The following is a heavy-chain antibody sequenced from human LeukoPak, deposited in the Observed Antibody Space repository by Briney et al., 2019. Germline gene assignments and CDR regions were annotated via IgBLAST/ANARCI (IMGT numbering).Heavy chain of an antibody. J-gene: IGHJ6*04. CDR2: INHSGST. V-gene: IGHV4-34*01. D-gene: IGHD3-10*01. Sequence: MSSETLSLTCAVYGGSFSGYYWSWIRQPPGKGLEWIGEINHSGSTNYNPSLKSRVTISVDTSKNQFSLKLSSVTAADTAVYYCARVFGRFGEPCMDVWGKGTTVTVSS. CDR1: GGSFSGYY. CDR3: ARVFGRFGEPCMDV.